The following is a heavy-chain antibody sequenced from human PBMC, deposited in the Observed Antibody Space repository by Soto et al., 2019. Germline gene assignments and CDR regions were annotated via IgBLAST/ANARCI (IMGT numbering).Heavy chain of an antibody. CDR3: ARVVTVVKSFHYWYFDL. D-gene: IGHD2-15*01. J-gene: IGHJ2*01. CDR1: GGTFSSYA. V-gene: IGHV1-69*12. CDR2: IIPIFGTA. Sequence: QVQLVQSGAKVKKPGSSVKVSCKASGGTFSSYAISWVRQAPGQGLEWMGGIIPIFGTANYAQKFQGRVTITADESTSTAYMELSSLRSEDTAVYYCARVVTVVKSFHYWYFDLWGRGTLVTVSS.